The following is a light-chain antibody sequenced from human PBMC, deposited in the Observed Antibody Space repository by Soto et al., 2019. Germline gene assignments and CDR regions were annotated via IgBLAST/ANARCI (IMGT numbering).Light chain of an antibody. V-gene: IGKV3-11*01. J-gene: IGKJ1*01. CDR3: QVRDVWPS. CDR1: QSVSTS. CDR2: DAS. Sequence: IVLTQSPVTLALSPGERAVLSCRASQSVSTSLAWYQHKPGQAPRLFIYDASKRAPGIPARFSGSGSGTDFTLTISSLEPEDFGVYYCQVRDVWPSLGQGTKVDIK.